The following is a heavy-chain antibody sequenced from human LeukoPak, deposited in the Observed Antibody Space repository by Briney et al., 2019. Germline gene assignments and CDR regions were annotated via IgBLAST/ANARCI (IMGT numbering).Heavy chain of an antibody. CDR3: ARFPYFEGFDY. V-gene: IGHV4-4*08. CDR2: IAPSGTT. CDR1: GGSIESYY. Sequence: PSETLSLTCSVSGGSIESYYWSWIRQPPGKGLEFIGYIAPSGTTKHNPSLKSRVTLSMDTSKNQFSLKLRSVTAADTAVYFCARFPYFEGFDYWGQGTQVIVSS. J-gene: IGHJ4*02. D-gene: IGHD3-9*01.